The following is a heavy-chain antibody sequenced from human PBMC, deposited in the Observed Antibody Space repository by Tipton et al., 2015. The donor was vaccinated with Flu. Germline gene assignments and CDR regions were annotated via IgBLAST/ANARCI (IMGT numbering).Heavy chain of an antibody. D-gene: IGHD2/OR15-2a*01. V-gene: IGHV3-74*01. CDR1: GFPFSSYW. CDR3: ARESLGAGVLMFDH. Sequence: SLRLSCTASGFPFSSYWMHWVRQAPGKGLMWVSRINRDGSSTSYADSVKGRFTISRDNAKNTLYLQMNSLRADDTAVYYCARESLGAGVLMFDHWGQGSLVTVSS. CDR2: INRDGSST. J-gene: IGHJ5*02.